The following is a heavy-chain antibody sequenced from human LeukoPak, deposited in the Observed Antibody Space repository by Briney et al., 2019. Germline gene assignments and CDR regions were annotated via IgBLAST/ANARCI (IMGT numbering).Heavy chain of an antibody. J-gene: IGHJ4*02. Sequence: SETLSLTCTVSGGSISSGSSYWSWIRQPAGKGLEWIGRVYTSGNTNYNPSLKSRVTMSVDTSKNHFSLKLSSVTAADTAVYYCARGGDSSSWSVDHWGQGTLVTVSS. D-gene: IGHD6-13*01. CDR2: VYTSGNT. CDR1: GGSISSGSSY. V-gene: IGHV4-61*02. CDR3: ARGGDSSSWSVDH.